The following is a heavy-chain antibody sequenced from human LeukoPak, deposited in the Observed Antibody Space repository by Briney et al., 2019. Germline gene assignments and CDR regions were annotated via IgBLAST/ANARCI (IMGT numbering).Heavy chain of an antibody. D-gene: IGHD6-19*01. V-gene: IGHV3-23*01. Sequence: GGPLRLSCEASGLIFRVHAMSWVRQATGKGLEWVSGMGDSGELERYADSVKGRFTIYRDNFRNTVYLEMRSLRPEDTAVYYCAKGYSSGWTPFDYWGQGTQVTVSS. CDR1: GLIFRVHA. J-gene: IGHJ4*02. CDR3: AKGYSSGWTPFDY. CDR2: MGDSGELE.